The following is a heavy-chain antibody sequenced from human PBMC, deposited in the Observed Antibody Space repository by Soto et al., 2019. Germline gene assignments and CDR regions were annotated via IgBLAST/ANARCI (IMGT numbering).Heavy chain of an antibody. J-gene: IGHJ4*02. D-gene: IGHD1-26*01. CDR1: GGSFSGYY. Sequence: PETLSLTWAVYGGSFSGYYWSWIRQPPGKGLEWIGEINHSGSTNYNPSLKSRVTISVDTSKNQFSLKLSSVTAADTAVYYCATYATRSGSYDYWGQGTLVTVSS. CDR3: ATYATRSGSYDY. V-gene: IGHV4-34*01. CDR2: INHSGST.